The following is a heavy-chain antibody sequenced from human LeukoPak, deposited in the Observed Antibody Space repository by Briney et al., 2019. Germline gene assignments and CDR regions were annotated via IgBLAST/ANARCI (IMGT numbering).Heavy chain of an antibody. Sequence: GGSLRLSCAASGFTFSSYGMHWVRQAPGKGLEWGAFIRYEGSNKYYADSVKGRFTISRDNSRNTLYLQMNSLRAEDTAVYYCAKDGASGWFGEGYFDYWGQGTLVTVSS. CDR2: IRYEGSNK. V-gene: IGHV3-30*02. CDR3: AKDGASGWFGEGYFDY. D-gene: IGHD3-10*01. J-gene: IGHJ4*02. CDR1: GFTFSSYG.